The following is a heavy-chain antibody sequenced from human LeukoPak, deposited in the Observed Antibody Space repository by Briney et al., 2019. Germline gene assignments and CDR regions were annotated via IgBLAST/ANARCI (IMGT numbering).Heavy chain of an antibody. CDR1: GYTFTSYD. V-gene: IGHV1-8*01. D-gene: IGHD3-16*01. CDR3: ARDSYYDYVWGSYNWFDP. Sequence: ASVKVSCKASGYTFTSYDINWVRQATGQGLEWMGWMNPNSGNTGYAQKFQGRVTMTRNTSISTAYMELSSLRSEGTAVYYCARDSYYDYVWGSYNWFDPWGQGTLVTVSS. J-gene: IGHJ5*02. CDR2: MNPNSGNT.